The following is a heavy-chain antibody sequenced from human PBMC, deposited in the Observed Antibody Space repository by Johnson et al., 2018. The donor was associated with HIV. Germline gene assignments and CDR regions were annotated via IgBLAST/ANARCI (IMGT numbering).Heavy chain of an antibody. V-gene: IGHV3-30*02. CDR1: GFTFSDYG. D-gene: IGHD1-26*01. CDR3: AKDQWELSRGAFDI. J-gene: IGHJ3*02. CDR2: IRYDGSNK. Sequence: QVQLVESGGGVVQPGRSLRLSCAVSGFTFSDYGMHWVRQAPGKGLEWVAFIRYDGSNKYYGDSVKGRFTVSRDNSKNTLYLQMNSLRAEDTAVYYCAKDQWELSRGAFDIWGQGTMVTVSS.